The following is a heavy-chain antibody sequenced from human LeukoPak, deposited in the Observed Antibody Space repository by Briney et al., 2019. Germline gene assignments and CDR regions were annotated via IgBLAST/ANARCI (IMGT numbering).Heavy chain of an antibody. J-gene: IGHJ6*02. D-gene: IGHD6-6*01. CDR3: VRGPSFYYYYYDMDV. Sequence: PGGSLRLSCAGSGCTFSNYWMYWVRQPPGKGVVWVSHVDAHGGSRTYADSVKGRFTISRDNDKKTMYLQMSSLRAEDTAVYYCVRGPSFYYYYYDMDVWGQGTTVTVSS. CDR1: GCTFSNYW. CDR2: VDAHGGSR. V-gene: IGHV3-74*01.